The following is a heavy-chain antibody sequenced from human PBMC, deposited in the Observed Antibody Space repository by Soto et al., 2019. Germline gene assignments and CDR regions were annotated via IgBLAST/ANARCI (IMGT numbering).Heavy chain of an antibody. J-gene: IGHJ4*02. Sequence: PGGSLRLSCAASGFTFSSYWMSWVRQAPWKGLEWVANIEQDGSEKYYVDSVKGRFTISRDNAKNSLYLQMNSLRAEDTAVYYCAREPNYDYVWGSYRPEFDYWGQGTLVTVSS. V-gene: IGHV3-7*04. D-gene: IGHD3-16*02. CDR1: GFTFSSYW. CDR2: IEQDGSEK. CDR3: AREPNYDYVWGSYRPEFDY.